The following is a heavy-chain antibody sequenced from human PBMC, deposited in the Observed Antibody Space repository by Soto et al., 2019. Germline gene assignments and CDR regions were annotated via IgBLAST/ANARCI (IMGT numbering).Heavy chain of an antibody. D-gene: IGHD3-3*01. CDR3: ARDNRLIFGVVNYGMDV. CDR1: GYTFTSYG. V-gene: IGHV1-18*01. J-gene: IGHJ6*02. CDR2: ISAYNGNT. Sequence: GASVKVSCKASGYTFTSYGISWVRQAPGQGLEWMGWISAYNGNTNYAQKLQGRVTMTTDTSTSTAYMELRSLRSDDTAVYYCARDNRLIFGVVNYGMDVWGQGTTVTVSS.